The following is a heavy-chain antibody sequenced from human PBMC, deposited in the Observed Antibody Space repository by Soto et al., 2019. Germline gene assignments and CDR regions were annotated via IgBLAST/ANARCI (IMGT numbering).Heavy chain of an antibody. D-gene: IGHD3-3*01. V-gene: IGHV1-69*13. CDR1: GGTFSSYA. J-gene: IGHJ5*02. CDR3: ARDRRVYYDFWSGYSHDNNWFDP. CDR2: IIPIFGTA. Sequence: RASVKVSCKASGGTFSSYAISWVRQAPGQGLEWMGGIIPIFGTANYAQKFQGRVTITADESTSTAYMELSSLRSEDTAVYYCARDRRVYYDFWSGYSHDNNWFDPWGQGTLVTVSS.